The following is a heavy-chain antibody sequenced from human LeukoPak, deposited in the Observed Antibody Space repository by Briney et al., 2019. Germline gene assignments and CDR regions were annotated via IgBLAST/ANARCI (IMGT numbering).Heavy chain of an antibody. Sequence: PGPSLRLSCAASGFTFSNYAMSWVRQAPGKGLEWVSAITGSGGNTYYADSVKGRFTISRDNSKNTLYLQISSLRDEDTAVYYRARWGDFDVVTGYYVPDFWGQGTLVTVSS. CDR2: ITGSGGNT. J-gene: IGHJ4*02. D-gene: IGHD3-9*01. CDR1: GFTFSNYA. V-gene: IGHV3-23*01. CDR3: ARWGDFDVVTGYYVPDF.